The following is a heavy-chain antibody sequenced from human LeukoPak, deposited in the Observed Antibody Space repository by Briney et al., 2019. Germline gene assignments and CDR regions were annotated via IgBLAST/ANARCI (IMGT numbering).Heavy chain of an antibody. V-gene: IGHV4-34*01. CDR2: INHSGST. CDR3: ARARTMVRGVSTMFDY. Sequence: SETLSLTCAVYGGSFSGYYWSWIRQPPGKGLEWIGEINHSGSTNYNPSLKSRVTISVDTSKNQFSLKLSPVTAADTAVYYCARARTMVRGVSTMFDYWGQGTLVTVSS. D-gene: IGHD3-10*01. CDR1: GGSFSGYY. J-gene: IGHJ4*02.